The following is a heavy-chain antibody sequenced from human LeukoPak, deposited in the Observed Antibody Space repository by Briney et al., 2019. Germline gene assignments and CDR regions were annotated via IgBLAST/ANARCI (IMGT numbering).Heavy chain of an antibody. J-gene: IGHJ6*02. CDR1: GGSFSGYY. CDR2: INHSGST. D-gene: IGHD2-2*01. V-gene: IGHV4-34*01. CDR3: ARGDIVVVPAAMGPPYYYGMDV. Sequence: SETLSLTCAVYGGSFSGYYWSWIRQPPGKGLEWIGEINHSGSTNYNPSLKSRVTISVDTSKNQFSLKLSSVTAADTAVYYCARGDIVVVPAAMGPPYYYGMDVWGQGTTVTVFS.